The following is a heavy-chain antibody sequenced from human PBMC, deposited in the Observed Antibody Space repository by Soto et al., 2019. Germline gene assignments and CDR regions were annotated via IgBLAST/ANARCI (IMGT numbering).Heavy chain of an antibody. CDR1: GYTFTSYG. J-gene: IGHJ4*02. D-gene: IGHD3-9*01. Sequence: ASVKVSCKGSGYTFTSYGISWVRQAPGQGLEWMGWISAYNGNTNYAQKLQGRVTMTTDTSTSTAYMELRSLRSDDTAVYYCARISPCYDILTGYFPYYFDYWGQGTLVTVSS. CDR3: ARISPCYDILTGYFPYYFDY. CDR2: ISAYNGNT. V-gene: IGHV1-18*01.